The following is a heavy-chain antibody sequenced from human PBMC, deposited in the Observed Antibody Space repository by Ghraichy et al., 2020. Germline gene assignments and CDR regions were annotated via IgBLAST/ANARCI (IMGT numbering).Heavy chain of an antibody. Sequence: GGSLRLSCVGSGFSFSSYSLNWVRQSPGKGLEWVSYITSSSRTKSYADSVKGRFTISRDNAQNSLYLQMNSLRDEDTAVYFCARGSTVVRFFYYDGMDVRGQGTTVTVSS. D-gene: IGHD4-23*01. CDR3: ARGSTVVRFFYYDGMDV. CDR2: ITSSSRTK. J-gene: IGHJ6*02. V-gene: IGHV3-48*02. CDR1: GFSFSSYS.